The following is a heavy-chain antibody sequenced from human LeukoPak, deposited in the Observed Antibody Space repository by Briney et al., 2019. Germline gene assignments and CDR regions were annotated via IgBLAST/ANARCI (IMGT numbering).Heavy chain of an antibody. V-gene: IGHV7-4-1*02. CDR1: GYTFTSYA. Sequence: ASVKVSCKASGYTFTSYAMNWVRQAPGQGLEWMGWINTNTGNPTYAQGFTGRFVFSLDTSVSTAYLQISSLKAEDTAVYYCARGNTMFRGVIWGNYYYYYMDVWGKGTTVTISS. D-gene: IGHD3-10*01. J-gene: IGHJ6*03. CDR2: INTNTGNP. CDR3: ARGNTMFRGVIWGNYYYYYMDV.